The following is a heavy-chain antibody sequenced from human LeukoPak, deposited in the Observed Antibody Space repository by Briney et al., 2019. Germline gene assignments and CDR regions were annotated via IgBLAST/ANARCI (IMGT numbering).Heavy chain of an antibody. V-gene: IGHV4-30-2*01. J-gene: IGHJ6*02. Sequence: SETLSLTCAVSGGSISSGGYSWSWIRQPPGRGLEWIGYIYHSGSTYYNPSLKSRVTISVDRSKNQFSLNLSSVTAADTAVYYCARGYPRIAAAERYYYYYGMDVWGQGTTVTVSS. CDR2: IYHSGST. CDR1: GGSISSGGYS. CDR3: ARGYPRIAAAERYYYYYGMDV. D-gene: IGHD6-13*01.